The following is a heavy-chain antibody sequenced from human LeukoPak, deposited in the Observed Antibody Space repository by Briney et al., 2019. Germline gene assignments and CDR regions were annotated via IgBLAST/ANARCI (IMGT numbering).Heavy chain of an antibody. Sequence: ASVTVSCKASGYTFTSYAMNWVRQAPGQGLEWMGWINTNTGNPTYAQGSTGRFVFSLDTSVSTAYLQISSLKAEDTAVYYCARGDHYYDSSGYYYYYMDVWGKGTAVTVSS. J-gene: IGHJ6*03. CDR1: GYTFTSYA. CDR3: ARGDHYYDSSGYYYYYMDV. V-gene: IGHV7-4-1*02. D-gene: IGHD3-22*01. CDR2: INTNTGNP.